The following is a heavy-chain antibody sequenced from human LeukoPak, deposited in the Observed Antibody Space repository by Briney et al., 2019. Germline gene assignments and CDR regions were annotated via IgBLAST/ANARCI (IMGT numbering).Heavy chain of an antibody. CDR1: GFIFNDFY. Sequence: GGSLRLSCAASGFIFNDFYMSWIRQAPGKGLEWVSYISSSGGTMYYADSVKGRFTISRDNAKNSLYLQMNSLRDEDMAVYYCARAPKVATQLDYLGQGTLVTVSS. CDR2: ISSSGGTM. CDR3: ARAPKVATQLDY. D-gene: IGHD5-12*01. V-gene: IGHV3-11*01. J-gene: IGHJ4*02.